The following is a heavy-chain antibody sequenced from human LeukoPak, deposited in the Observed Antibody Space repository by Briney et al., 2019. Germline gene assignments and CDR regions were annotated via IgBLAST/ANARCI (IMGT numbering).Heavy chain of an antibody. CDR1: GYSISSAYS. CDR3: ASYKTYYDSSGNPFDY. J-gene: IGHJ4*02. D-gene: IGHD3-22*01. Sequence: KASETLSLTCTVFGYSISSAYSWGWIRQPPGKGLEWIGSIYHNGNTYYNSSLKSRVTISVDTSENQFSLKLSSVTAADTAVYYCASYKTYYDSSGNPFDYWGQGTLVTVSS. V-gene: IGHV4-38-2*02. CDR2: IYHNGNT.